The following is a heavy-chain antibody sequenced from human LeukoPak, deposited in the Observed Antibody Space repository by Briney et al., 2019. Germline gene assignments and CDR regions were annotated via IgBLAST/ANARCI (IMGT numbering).Heavy chain of an antibody. CDR1: GYTFTSYG. Sequence: ASVKVSCKASGYTFTSYGISWVRQAPGQGLEWMGWISAYNGNTNYAQKLQGRVTMTTDTSTSTAYMELRSLRSDDTAVYYCARDQGVLRYFDWPSNFDYWGQGTLVTVSP. V-gene: IGHV1-18*01. CDR2: ISAYNGNT. CDR3: ARDQGVLRYFDWPSNFDY. J-gene: IGHJ4*02. D-gene: IGHD3-9*01.